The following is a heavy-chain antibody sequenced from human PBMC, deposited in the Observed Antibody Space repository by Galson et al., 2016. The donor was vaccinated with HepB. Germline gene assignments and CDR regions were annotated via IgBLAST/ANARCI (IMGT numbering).Heavy chain of an antibody. CDR3: ARVIKGFTDY. CDR2: INTDRTIT. J-gene: IGHJ4*02. Sequence: SLRLSCAASGFTFSPYWMHWVRQAPGKGLVWVSQINTDRTITTYADSVKGRFTSSRDNAKNTLYLQMNSLRDEDTAVYYCARVIKGFTDYWGQGTLVTVSS. D-gene: IGHD3-16*01. CDR1: GFTFSPYW. V-gene: IGHV3-74*01.